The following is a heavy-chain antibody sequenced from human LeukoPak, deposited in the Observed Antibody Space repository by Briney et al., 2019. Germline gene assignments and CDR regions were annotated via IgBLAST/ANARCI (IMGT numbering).Heavy chain of an antibody. Sequence: SETLSLTCTVSGGSISSGGYYWSWIRQPPGKGLEWIGYIYHSGSTYYNPSLKSRVTISVDRSKNQFSLKLSSVTAADTAVYYCARDVTFSTSPYFDLWGRGTLVTVSS. CDR2: IYHSGST. CDR3: ARDVTFSTSPYFDL. J-gene: IGHJ2*01. CDR1: GGSISSGGYY. V-gene: IGHV4-30-2*01. D-gene: IGHD2/OR15-2a*01.